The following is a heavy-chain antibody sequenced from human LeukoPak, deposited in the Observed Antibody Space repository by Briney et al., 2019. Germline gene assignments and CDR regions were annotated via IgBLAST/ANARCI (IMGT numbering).Heavy chain of an antibody. CDR2: ITPLFGTA. J-gene: IGHJ3*02. Sequence: GASVKVSCKASGGTFSSYAISWVRQAPGQGLEWMGGITPLFGTANYAQKFQGRVTITADESTSTAYMELSSLRSEDTAVYYCARSATRLRAFDIWGQGTMVTVSS. V-gene: IGHV1-69*13. D-gene: IGHD1-26*01. CDR3: ARSATRLRAFDI. CDR1: GGTFSSYA.